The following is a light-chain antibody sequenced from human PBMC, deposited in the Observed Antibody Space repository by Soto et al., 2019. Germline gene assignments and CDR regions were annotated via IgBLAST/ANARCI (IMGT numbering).Light chain of an antibody. CDR1: QSISRW. V-gene: IGKV1-5*01. J-gene: IGKJ5*01. CDR3: QQYDNLPLL. CDR2: DAS. Sequence: DIPMTQSPSTLSASVGDRVTLTLRASQSISRWVAWYQQKPGKAPKLLIYDASSLQSEVPSRFSGSGSGTEFTLTISSLQPDDFATYYCQQYDNLPLLFGQGTRLEIK.